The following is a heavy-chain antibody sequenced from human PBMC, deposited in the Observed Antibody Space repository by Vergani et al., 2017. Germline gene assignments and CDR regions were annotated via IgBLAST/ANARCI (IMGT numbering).Heavy chain of an antibody. V-gene: IGHV3-9*02. D-gene: IGHD6-6*01. J-gene: IGHJ5*02. CDR2: ISWNSNSI. Sequence: EVQLEESGGGLVLPGRSLRLSCVAFGLTSAGYAMHWVRQAPGKGLEWVSGISWNSNSIGYADSVKGRFTISRDNAKNSLYLQMNSLRAEDTALYYCAKDLGTSSGGGWFDPWGQGTLVTVSS. CDR3: AKDLGTSSGGGWFDP. CDR1: GLTSAGYA.